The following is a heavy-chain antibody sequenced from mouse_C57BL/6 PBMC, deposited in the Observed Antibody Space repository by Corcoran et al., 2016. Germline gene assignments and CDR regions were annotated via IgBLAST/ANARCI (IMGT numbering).Heavy chain of an antibody. CDR1: GYTFTDYY. Sequence: EVQLQQSGPVLVKPGASVKMSCKASGYTFTDYYMNWVKQSHGKSLEWIGVINPYNGGTSYNQKFKGKATLTVDKSSSTAYMELRSLTSEDSAVYYCAREGSYGNYGYWGQGTTLTVSS. D-gene: IGHD2-1*01. CDR3: AREGSYGNYGY. J-gene: IGHJ2*01. CDR2: INPYNGGT. V-gene: IGHV1-19*01.